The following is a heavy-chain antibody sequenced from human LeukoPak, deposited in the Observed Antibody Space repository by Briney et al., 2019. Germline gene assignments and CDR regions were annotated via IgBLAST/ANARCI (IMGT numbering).Heavy chain of an antibody. CDR3: ARARIAARTNDY. V-gene: IGHV1-2*02. CDR1: GYTFTGYY. Sequence: ASVKVSCKASGYTFTGYYMHWVRQAPGQGLEWMGWINPNSGGTNYAQKFQGRVTMTRDTSISTAYMELSRLRSDDTAVYYCARARIAARTNDYWGQGTLVTVSS. J-gene: IGHJ4*02. CDR2: INPNSGGT. D-gene: IGHD6-6*01.